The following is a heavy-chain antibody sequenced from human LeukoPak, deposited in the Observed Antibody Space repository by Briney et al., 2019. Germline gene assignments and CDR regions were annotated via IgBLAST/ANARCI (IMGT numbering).Heavy chain of an antibody. D-gene: IGHD6-13*01. CDR1: GYTFTDYY. V-gene: IGHV1-2*02. CDR2: IDAKSGGT. J-gene: IGHJ4*02. CDR3: ARWRGYSSGWSGPFDD. Sequence: ASVRVSCKASGYTFTDYYMHWVRQAPGQGLEWMGWIDAKSGGTKYAQRFQGRVTMTRDTSINTGYMELSSLTSDDTAVYYCARWRGYSSGWSGPFDDWGQGTLVTVSS.